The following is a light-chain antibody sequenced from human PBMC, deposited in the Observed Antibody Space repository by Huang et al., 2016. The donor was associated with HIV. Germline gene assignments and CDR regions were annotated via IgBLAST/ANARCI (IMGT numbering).Light chain of an antibody. CDR2: GAS. J-gene: IGKJ1*01. V-gene: IGKV1-NL1*01. CDR1: QGISNS. CDR3: QQYFSALWT. Sequence: DIQMTQSPSSLSASVADRVAITCRASQGISNSLAWYQQKTGKAPRLLVSGASKLESGVPSRFSGSVSGTDYTLTISSLQPEDFATYYCQQYFSALWTFGQGTKV.